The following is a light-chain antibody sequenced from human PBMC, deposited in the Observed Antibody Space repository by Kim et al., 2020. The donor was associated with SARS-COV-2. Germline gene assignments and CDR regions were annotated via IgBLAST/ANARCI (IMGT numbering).Light chain of an antibody. CDR2: DNN. CDR3: GTWDSSLSAGV. V-gene: IGLV1-51*01. Sequence: LNVTISCSGTTSKIGNNSVSWYQRVPGTAPKLLIYDNNKRPSEIPDRFSGSKFGTSATLGITGLLTGDEADYYCGTWDSSLSAGVFGGGTQLTVL. J-gene: IGLJ2*01. CDR1: TSKIGNNS.